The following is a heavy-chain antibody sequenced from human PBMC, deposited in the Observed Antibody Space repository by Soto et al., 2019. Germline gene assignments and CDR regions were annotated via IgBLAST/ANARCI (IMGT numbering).Heavy chain of an antibody. J-gene: IGHJ6*02. V-gene: IGHV3-30*18. CDR2: ISYDGSNK. CDR1: GFTFSSSG. CDR3: AKGQQLVYYYGMDV. Sequence: QVQLVESGGGVVQPGRSLRLSCAASGFTFSSSGMHWVRQAPGKGLEWVAVISYDGSNKYYADSVKGRFTISRDNSKNTLYLQRNSRRAEDTAVYYCAKGQQLVYYYGMDVWGQGTTVTVSS. D-gene: IGHD6-13*01.